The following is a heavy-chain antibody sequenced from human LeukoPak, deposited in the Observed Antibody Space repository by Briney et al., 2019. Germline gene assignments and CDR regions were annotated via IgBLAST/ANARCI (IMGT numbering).Heavy chain of an antibody. CDR1: GGTFSSYA. D-gene: IGHD3-22*01. Sequence: ASVKVSCKASGGTFSSYAISWVRQAPGQGLEWMGGIIPIFGTANYAQKFQGRVTITADESTSTAYMELSSLRSEDTAVYYCASPYYYDSSGYYSLDYWGQGTLVNVSS. V-gene: IGHV1-69*13. CDR3: ASPYYYDSSGYYSLDY. J-gene: IGHJ4*02. CDR2: IIPIFGTA.